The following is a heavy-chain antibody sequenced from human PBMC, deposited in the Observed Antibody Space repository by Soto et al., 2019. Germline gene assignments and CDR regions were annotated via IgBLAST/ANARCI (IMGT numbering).Heavy chain of an antibody. D-gene: IGHD1-26*01. CDR1: GGSFSGYY. V-gene: IGHV4-34*01. Sequence: PSETLSLTCAVYGGSFSGYYWTWIRQPPGTGLEWIGEINHSGSTNYNPSLKSRVTISVDTSKNQFSLKLTSVTAADRAVYYCARDRGGTFHLWAQGTLVTVSS. J-gene: IGHJ1*01. CDR2: INHSGST. CDR3: ARDRGGTFHL.